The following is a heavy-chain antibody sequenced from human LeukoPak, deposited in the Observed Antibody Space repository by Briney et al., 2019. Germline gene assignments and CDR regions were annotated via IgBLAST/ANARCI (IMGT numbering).Heavy chain of an antibody. J-gene: IGHJ4*02. CDR1: GFTVSSNY. V-gene: IGHV3-53*01. CDR3: AKAYSATY. Sequence: GGSLRLSCAASGFTVSSNYMSWVRQAPGKGLEWVSVIYSGGSTYYADSVKGRFTISRDNSKNTLSLQMNSLRVEDAAMYYCAKAYSATYWGQGTLVTVSS. CDR2: IYSGGST. D-gene: IGHD6-13*01.